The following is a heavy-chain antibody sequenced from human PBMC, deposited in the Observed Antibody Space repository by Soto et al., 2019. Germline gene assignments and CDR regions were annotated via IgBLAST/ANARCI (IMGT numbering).Heavy chain of an antibody. D-gene: IGHD2-21*02. J-gene: IGHJ6*02. CDR3: SREDDGGDRDYYGLDV. V-gene: IGHV4-30-4*01. CDR2: IHYSGSI. Sequence: QVQLQESGPGLVRPSQTLSLTCTVSGGSISTDHYHWTWIRQTPGKGLEWIGYIHYSGSIHFNPSLQSRVSMSVDTSKYLFSLQLSSVTAADTAVYFCSREDDGGDRDYYGLDVWGQGTTVTVSS. CDR1: GGSISTDHYH.